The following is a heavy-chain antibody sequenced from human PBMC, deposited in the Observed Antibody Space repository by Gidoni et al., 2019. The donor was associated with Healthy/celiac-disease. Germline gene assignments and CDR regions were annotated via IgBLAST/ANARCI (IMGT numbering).Heavy chain of an antibody. CDR3: TTERVTMIASDNPAFDI. Sequence: EVQLVESGGGLLQPGGSLRPSCAASGFTFSNAWMNWVRQAPGNGLEWVGRIKSKTDGGTTDYAAPVKGRFTISRDDSKNTLYLQMNSLKTEDTAVYYCTTERVTMIASDNPAFDIWGQGTMVTVSS. CDR1: GFTFSNAW. CDR2: IKSKTDGGTT. D-gene: IGHD3-22*01. J-gene: IGHJ3*02. V-gene: IGHV3-15*07.